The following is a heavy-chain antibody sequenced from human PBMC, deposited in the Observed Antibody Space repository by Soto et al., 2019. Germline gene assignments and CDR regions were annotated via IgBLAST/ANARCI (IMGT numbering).Heavy chain of an antibody. V-gene: IGHV3-7*04. Sequence: EVQLVESGGGLVQPGGSLRLSCAASGFDLNRYWMRWVRQAPGKALEWVANIKQDGSEQYYVDSVRGRFTISRDNLKNTLYQQMNSLRPEDTAVYYCVRALTSGVYYDDGWETYLPRSYGLDVWGQGTTVTVSS. CDR1: GFDLNRYW. J-gene: IGHJ6*02. CDR2: IKQDGSEQ. D-gene: IGHD3-16*02. CDR3: VRALTSGVYYDDGWETYLPRSYGLDV.